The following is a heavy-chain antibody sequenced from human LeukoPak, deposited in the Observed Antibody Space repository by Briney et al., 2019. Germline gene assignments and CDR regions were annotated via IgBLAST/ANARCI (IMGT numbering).Heavy chain of an antibody. V-gene: IGHV3-30*02. Sequence: GGSLRLSCAASGFTFSSYGMHWVRQAPGKGLEWVAFIRYDGGNKNYAHSVKGRFTISRDNSKNTLYMQMNSLRAEDTAVYYCAKTHGYVVETSDYWGQGTLVTVSS. J-gene: IGHJ4*02. CDR3: AKTHGYVVETSDY. D-gene: IGHD5-18*01. CDR2: IRYDGGNK. CDR1: GFTFSSYG.